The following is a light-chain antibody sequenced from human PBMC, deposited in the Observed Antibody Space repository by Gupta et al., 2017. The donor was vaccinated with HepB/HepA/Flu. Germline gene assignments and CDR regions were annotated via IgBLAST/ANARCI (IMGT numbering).Light chain of an antibody. J-gene: IGKJ1*01. CDR1: QSVSSY. Sequence: EIVLTQSPGTLSLSPGERATLSCRASQSVSSYLVWYQQKPGQAPRLLIYGASSRATGIPDTFSGSGSGTDFTLTIIRLVPEDFAVYYCHQECSSPWTFGQGTKVEIK. V-gene: IGKV3-20*01. CDR2: GAS. CDR3: HQECSSPWT.